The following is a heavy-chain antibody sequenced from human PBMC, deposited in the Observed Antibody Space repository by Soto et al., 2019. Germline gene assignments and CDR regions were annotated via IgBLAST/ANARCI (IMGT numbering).Heavy chain of an antibody. CDR2: IIPVFDKA. CDR1: GGSFGSSA. D-gene: IGHD3-16*01. Sequence: QVQLVQSGADVKKPGSSVKVSCKTSGGSFGSSAISWVRQAPAQGLEWMGEIIPVFDKANYAQNFQGRLTITADELTGKVLMELSSLRSEDTAVYFCARLRRDWGDAFDLWGLGTFVTVSS. J-gene: IGHJ3*01. V-gene: IGHV1-69*01. CDR3: ARLRRDWGDAFDL.